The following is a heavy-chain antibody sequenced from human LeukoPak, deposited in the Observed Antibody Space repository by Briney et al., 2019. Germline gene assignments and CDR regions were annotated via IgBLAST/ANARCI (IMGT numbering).Heavy chain of an antibody. V-gene: IGHV4-4*02. CDR3: ARDSGSLEYYFDY. CDR1: GFTFSSYG. J-gene: IGHJ4*02. Sequence: GSLRLSCAASGFTFSSYGMTWVRQPPGKGLEWIGEIYHSGSTNYNPSLKSRVTISVDKSKNQFSLKLSSVTAADTAVYYCARDSGSLEYYFDYWGQGTLVTVSS. D-gene: IGHD1-26*01. CDR2: IYHSGST.